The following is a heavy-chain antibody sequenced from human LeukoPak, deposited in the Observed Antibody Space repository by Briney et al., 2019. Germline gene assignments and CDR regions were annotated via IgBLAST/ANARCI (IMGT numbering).Heavy chain of an antibody. CDR3: AKDGDYY. V-gene: IGHV3-30*18. D-gene: IGHD7-27*01. CDR2: ISYDGSNK. Sequence: GKGLEWVAVISYDGSNKYYADSVKGRFTISRDNSKNTLYLQMNSLRAEDTAVYYCAKDGDYYWGQGTLVTVSS. J-gene: IGHJ4*02.